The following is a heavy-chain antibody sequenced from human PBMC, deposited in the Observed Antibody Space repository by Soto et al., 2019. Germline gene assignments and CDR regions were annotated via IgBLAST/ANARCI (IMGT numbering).Heavy chain of an antibody. Sequence: QVQLVESGGGVVQPGRSLRLSCAASGFTFSTYGMHWVRQAPGKGLEWVAVISYDGSNKYYADSVKGRFTISRDNSKNTGYLRMNSLSAEDTAVYYCAKEHTDLVYYGDYPPFDYWGQGPLVTLSS. CDR1: GFTFSTYG. CDR3: AKEHTDLVYYGDYPPFDY. J-gene: IGHJ4*02. CDR2: ISYDGSNK. V-gene: IGHV3-30*18. D-gene: IGHD4-17*01.